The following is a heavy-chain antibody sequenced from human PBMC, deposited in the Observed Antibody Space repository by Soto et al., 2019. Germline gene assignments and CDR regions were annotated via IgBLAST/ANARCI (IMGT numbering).Heavy chain of an antibody. CDR3: ARKCRRSSLTPGDYLDY. CDR2: IYSGGST. D-gene: IGHD5-12*01. CDR1: GFTFSDYY. Sequence: GGSLRLSCAASGFTFSDYYMSWVRQAPGKGLEWVSVIYSGGSTYYADSVKGRFTISRDNSKNTLYLQMNSLRAEDTAVYYCARKCRRSSLTPGDYLDYWGQGTLVPVSS. V-gene: IGHV3-66*02. J-gene: IGHJ4*02.